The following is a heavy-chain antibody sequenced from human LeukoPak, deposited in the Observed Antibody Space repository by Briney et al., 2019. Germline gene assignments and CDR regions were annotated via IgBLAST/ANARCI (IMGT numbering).Heavy chain of an antibody. D-gene: IGHD3-16*02. CDR1: GGSFSGYY. V-gene: IGHV4-34*01. Sequence: PSETLSLTCAVYGGSFSGYYWSWIRQPPGKGLEWIGEINHSGSTNNNPSLKSRVTISVDTSKNQFSLKLSSVTAADTAVYYCARGPLYYDYVWGSYRKRYDAFDIWGQGTMVTVSS. J-gene: IGHJ3*02. CDR3: ARGPLYYDYVWGSYRKRYDAFDI. CDR2: INHSGST.